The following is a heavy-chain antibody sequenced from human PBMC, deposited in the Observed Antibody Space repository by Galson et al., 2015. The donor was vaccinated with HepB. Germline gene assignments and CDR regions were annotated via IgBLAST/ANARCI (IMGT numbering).Heavy chain of an antibody. J-gene: IGHJ6*02. Sequence: PALVKPTQTLTLTCTLSGFSLSTSGVGVGWIRQPPGKALEWLALIYWDDDKRYSPSLKSRLTITKDTSKNQVVLTMTNMDPVDTATYYCAHRRNYYYGMDVWGQGTTVTVSS. CDR3: AHRRNYYYGMDV. V-gene: IGHV2-5*02. CDR1: GFSLSTSGVG. CDR2: IYWDDDK.